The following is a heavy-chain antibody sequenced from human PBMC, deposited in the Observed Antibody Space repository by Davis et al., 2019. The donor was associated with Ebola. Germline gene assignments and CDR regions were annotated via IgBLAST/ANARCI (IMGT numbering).Heavy chain of an antibody. Sequence: ASVKVSCKASGYTFTTYYIHWVRQVPAQGLEYMGIINPSGGSTNYAQKLQGRVTMTRDTSTSTVYMDLTSLRSEDTAVYYCARESGGAYCGGDCYLDYWGQGTLVTVSS. CDR3: ARESGGAYCGGDCYLDY. CDR1: GYTFTTYY. J-gene: IGHJ4*02. D-gene: IGHD2-21*01. V-gene: IGHV1-46*01. CDR2: INPSGGST.